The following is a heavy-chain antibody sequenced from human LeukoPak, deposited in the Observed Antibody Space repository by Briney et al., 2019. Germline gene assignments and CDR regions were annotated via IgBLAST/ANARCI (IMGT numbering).Heavy chain of an antibody. D-gene: IGHD3-22*01. CDR2: IWYDGSNK. Sequence: GGSLRLSCAASGFTFSSYGMHWVRQAPGKGLEWVAVIWYDGSNKYYADSVKDRFTISRDNSKNTLYLQMNSLRAEDTAVYYCAKDRDGYDSSEIDYWGQGTLVTVSS. CDR3: AKDRDGYDSSEIDY. J-gene: IGHJ4*02. V-gene: IGHV3-33*06. CDR1: GFTFSSYG.